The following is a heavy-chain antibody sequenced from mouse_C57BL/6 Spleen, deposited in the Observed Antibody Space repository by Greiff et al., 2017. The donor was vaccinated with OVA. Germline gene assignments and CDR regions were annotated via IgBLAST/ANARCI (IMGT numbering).Heavy chain of an antibody. CDR3: ATLRGRNYFDV. Sequence: EVQRVESGGGLVKPGGSLKLSCAASGFTFSSYTMSWVRQTPEKRLEWVATICGGGGNTYYPDSVKGRFTISRDNAKNTLYLQMSSLRSEDTALYYCATLRGRNYFDVWGTGTTVTVSS. D-gene: IGHD3-1*01. J-gene: IGHJ1*03. V-gene: IGHV5-9*01. CDR2: ICGGGGNT. CDR1: GFTFSSYT.